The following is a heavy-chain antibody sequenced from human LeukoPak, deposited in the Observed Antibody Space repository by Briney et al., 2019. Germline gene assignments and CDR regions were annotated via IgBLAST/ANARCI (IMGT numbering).Heavy chain of an antibody. D-gene: IGHD7-27*01. CDR3: VRTPPNWGFDY. Sequence: ASVKVTCKAYGYTFTTHDINWVRQATGQGLEWLGWMSPNSGDTGYAQKFQGRVTMTSDSSISTAYMELSSLRSEDTAIYYCVRTPPNWGFDYWGQGTLVTVSS. CDR2: MSPNSGDT. V-gene: IGHV1-8*01. J-gene: IGHJ4*02. CDR1: GYTFTTHD.